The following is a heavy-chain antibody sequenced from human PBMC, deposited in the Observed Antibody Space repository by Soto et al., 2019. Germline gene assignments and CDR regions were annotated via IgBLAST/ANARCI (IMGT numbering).Heavy chain of an antibody. CDR3: ARLAYCGGDCYSAFDI. CDR1: GYSFTSYW. V-gene: IGHV5-51*01. Sequence: GESLKISCKGSGYSFTSYWIGWVRQMPGKGLEWMGIIYPGDSDTRYSPSFQGQVTISADKSISTAYLQWSSLKASDTAMYYCARLAYCGGDCYSAFDIWGQGTMVTVSS. J-gene: IGHJ3*02. CDR2: IYPGDSDT. D-gene: IGHD2-21*02.